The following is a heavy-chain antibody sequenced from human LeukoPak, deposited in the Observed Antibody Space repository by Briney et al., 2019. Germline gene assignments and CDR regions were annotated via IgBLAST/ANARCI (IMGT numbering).Heavy chain of an antibody. Sequence: SETLSLTCTVSGGSISSYYGSWIRQPPGKGLEWIGYIYYSGSTNYNPSLKSRVTISVDTSKKQFSLKLSSVTAADTAVYYRARMITMVRGLGWFDPWGQGTLVTVSS. J-gene: IGHJ5*02. CDR1: GGSISSYY. CDR3: ARMITMVRGLGWFDP. D-gene: IGHD3-10*01. V-gene: IGHV4-59*01. CDR2: IYYSGST.